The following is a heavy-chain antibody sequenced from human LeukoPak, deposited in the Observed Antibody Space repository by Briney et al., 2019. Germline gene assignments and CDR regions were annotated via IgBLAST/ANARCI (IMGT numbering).Heavy chain of an antibody. V-gene: IGHV3-7*01. D-gene: IGHD2-2*01. CDR2: INQDESKK. J-gene: IGHJ4*02. CDR3: ARDHAYRADY. CDR1: GITFNDNW. Sequence: GGSLRLSCAASGITFNDNWMSWVRQAPGKGLEWVANINQDESKKYYADSVKGRFTISRDNAKNSLYLQMSSLAAEDTAIYYCARDHAYRADYWGQGTLVTVSS.